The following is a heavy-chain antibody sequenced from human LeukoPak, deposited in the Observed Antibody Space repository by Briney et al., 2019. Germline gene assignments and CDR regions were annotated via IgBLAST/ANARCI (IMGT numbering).Heavy chain of an antibody. CDR1: GGSFSGYD. CDR3: ASNRRSPRRDGYNS. V-gene: IGHV4-34*01. Sequence: SDPLSLPCAVYGGSFSGYDWLWIRQPPGKGLEWIGEINHSGSTNYNPSLKSRVAISVDTSKNQFSLKLSSVTAADTAVYYCASNRRSPRRDGYNSWGQGTLVTVSS. J-gene: IGHJ5*02. CDR2: INHSGST. D-gene: IGHD5-24*01.